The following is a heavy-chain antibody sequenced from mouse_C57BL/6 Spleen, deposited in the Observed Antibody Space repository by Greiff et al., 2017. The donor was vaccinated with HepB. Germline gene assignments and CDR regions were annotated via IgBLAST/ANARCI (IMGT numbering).Heavy chain of an antibody. CDR1: GYAFSSYW. Sequence: QVQLQQSGAELVKPGASVKISCKASGYAFSSYWMNWVKQRPGKGLEWIGQIYPGDGDTNYNGKFKGKATLTADKSSSTAYMLLSSLTSEDSAVYFCARWSTTVVAPYAMDYWGQGTSVTVSS. D-gene: IGHD1-1*01. J-gene: IGHJ4*01. V-gene: IGHV1-80*01. CDR3: ARWSTTVVAPYAMDY. CDR2: IYPGDGDT.